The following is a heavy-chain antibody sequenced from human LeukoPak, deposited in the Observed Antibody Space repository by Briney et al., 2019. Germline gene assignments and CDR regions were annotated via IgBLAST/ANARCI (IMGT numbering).Heavy chain of an antibody. Sequence: GGSLRLSCAASGFTFSSYEMNWVRQAPGKGLEWISFISSSGGTTYYADSVKGRFTISRDNAKNSLYLQMNSLRAEDTAVYYCARDGDLAPAVPFDCWGQGTLVIVSS. CDR3: ARDGDLAPAVPFDC. J-gene: IGHJ4*02. CDR2: ISSSGGTT. CDR1: GFTFSSYE. V-gene: IGHV3-48*03. D-gene: IGHD6-25*01.